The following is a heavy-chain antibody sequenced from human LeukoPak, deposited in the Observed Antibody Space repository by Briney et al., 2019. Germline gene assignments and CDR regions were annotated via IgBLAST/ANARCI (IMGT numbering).Heavy chain of an antibody. J-gene: IGHJ4*02. V-gene: IGHV4-34*01. CDR3: ARSYDYYGSGSHFDY. Sequence: SETLSLTCAVYGGSFSGYYWSWIRQPPGKGLEWIGEINHSGSTNYNPSLKSRVTISVDTSKNQFSLKLSSVTAADTAVYYCARSYDYYGSGSHFDYWGQGTLVTVSS. CDR1: GGSFSGYY. D-gene: IGHD3-10*01. CDR2: INHSGST.